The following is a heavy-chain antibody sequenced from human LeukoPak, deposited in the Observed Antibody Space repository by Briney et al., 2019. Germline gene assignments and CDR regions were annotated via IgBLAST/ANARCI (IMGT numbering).Heavy chain of an antibody. CDR1: GYTFTSYD. CDR3: ARRTYYYDSSGPGAFDI. Sequence: ASVKVSCKASGYTFTSYDINWVRQATGQGLEWMGWMNPNSGNTGYAQKFQGRVTITRNTSISTAYMELRSLRSDDTAVYYCARRTYYYDSSGPGAFDIWGQGTMVTVSS. D-gene: IGHD3-22*01. CDR2: MNPNSGNT. V-gene: IGHV1-8*03. J-gene: IGHJ3*02.